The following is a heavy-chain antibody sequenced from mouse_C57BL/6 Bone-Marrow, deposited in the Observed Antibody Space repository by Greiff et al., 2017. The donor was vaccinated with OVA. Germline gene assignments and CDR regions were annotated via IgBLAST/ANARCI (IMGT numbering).Heavy chain of an antibody. CDR2: IDPETGGT. V-gene: IGHV1-15*01. CDR1: GYTFTDYE. CDR3: TIDSSGYEYYAMDY. Sequence: QVQLQQSGAELVRPGASVTLSCKASGYTFTDYEMHWVKQTPVHGLEWIGAIDPETGGTAYNQKFKGKAILTADKSSSTAYMELRSLTSEDSAVYYCTIDSSGYEYYAMDYWGQGTSVTVSS. D-gene: IGHD3-2*02. J-gene: IGHJ4*01.